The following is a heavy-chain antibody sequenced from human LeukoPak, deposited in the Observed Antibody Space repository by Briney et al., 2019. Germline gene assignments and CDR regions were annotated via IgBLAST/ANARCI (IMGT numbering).Heavy chain of an antibody. J-gene: IGHJ4*02. CDR1: GFTFSSYG. CDR2: IWYDGSNK. Sequence: PGGSLRLSRAASGFTFSSYGMHWVRQAPGKGLEWVAVIWYDGSNKYYADSVKGRFTISRDNSKNTLYLQMNSLRAEDTAVYYCARDYTAMAFDYWGQGTLVTVSS. CDR3: ARDYTAMAFDY. V-gene: IGHV3-33*01. D-gene: IGHD5-18*01.